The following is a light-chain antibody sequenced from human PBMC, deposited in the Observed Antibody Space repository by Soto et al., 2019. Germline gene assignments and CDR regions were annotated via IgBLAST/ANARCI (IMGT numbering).Light chain of an antibody. V-gene: IGLV2-14*01. CDR3: SSFRSGSVVL. Sequence: QSAPTQPASVSGSPGQSITISCTGTSSDVGGYNYVSWYQQHPGKAPKLVIYGVTYRPSGVSARFSGSKFQNTASLTISGLQAEDEADYYCSSFRSGSVVLFGGGTKLTVL. J-gene: IGLJ3*02. CDR1: SSDVGGYNY. CDR2: GVT.